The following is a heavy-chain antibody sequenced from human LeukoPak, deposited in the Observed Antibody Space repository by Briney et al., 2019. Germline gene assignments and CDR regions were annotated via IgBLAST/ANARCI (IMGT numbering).Heavy chain of an antibody. J-gene: IGHJ6*03. CDR1: GYTFTSYG. CDR2: ISAYNGNT. Sequence: ASVKVSCKASGYTFTSYGISWVRQAPGQGLEWMGWISAYNGNTRYAQKLQGRVTMTTDSSTSTAYMELRSLRSDDTAVYYCARGPIIDIVVIPAAADYYHMDVWGKGTTVIVSS. D-gene: IGHD2-2*01. CDR3: ARGPIIDIVVIPAAADYYHMDV. V-gene: IGHV1-18*01.